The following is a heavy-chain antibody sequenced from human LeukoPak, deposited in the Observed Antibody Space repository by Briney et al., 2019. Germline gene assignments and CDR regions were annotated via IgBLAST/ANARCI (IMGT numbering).Heavy chain of an antibody. D-gene: IGHD1-26*01. V-gene: IGHV3-23*01. CDR3: AKEETGSYSVGSFDY. Sequence: GGSLRLSCAASGFTFSSYAMNWVRQAPGKGLGWALGISGSGGSTYNADSVKGRFTISRDNSKNTLYLQMNSLRVEDTAVYYCAKEETGSYSVGSFDYWGQGTLVTVSS. CDR2: ISGSGGST. CDR1: GFTFSSYA. J-gene: IGHJ4*02.